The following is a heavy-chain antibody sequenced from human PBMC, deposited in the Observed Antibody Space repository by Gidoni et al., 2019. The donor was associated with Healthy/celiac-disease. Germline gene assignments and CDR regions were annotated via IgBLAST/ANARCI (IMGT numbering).Heavy chain of an antibody. CDR3: ARRYYDFWSGYYYYYYGMDV. V-gene: IGHV4-34*01. D-gene: IGHD3-3*01. CDR1: GGSFSGYY. J-gene: IGHJ6*02. CDR2: INHSGST. Sequence: QVQLQQWGAGLLKPSETLSLTCAVYGGSFSGYYWSWIRQPPGKGLEWIGEINHSGSTNYNPSLKSRVTISVDTSKNQFSLKLSSVTAADTALYYCARRYYDFWSGYYYYYYGMDVWGQGTTVTVSS.